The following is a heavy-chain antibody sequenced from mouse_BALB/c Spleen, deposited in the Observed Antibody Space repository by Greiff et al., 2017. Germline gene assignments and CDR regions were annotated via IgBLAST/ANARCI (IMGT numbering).Heavy chain of an antibody. CDR2: IWAGGST. CDR3: ARDRDGGEYFDY. V-gene: IGHV2-9*02. J-gene: IGHJ2*01. Sequence: VKVVESGPGLVAPSQSLSITCTVSGFSLTSYGVHWVRQPPGKGLEWLGVIWAGGSTNYNSALMSRLSISKDNSKSQVFLKMNSLQTDDTAMYYCARDRDGGEYFDYWGQGTTLTVSS. CDR1: GFSLTSYG.